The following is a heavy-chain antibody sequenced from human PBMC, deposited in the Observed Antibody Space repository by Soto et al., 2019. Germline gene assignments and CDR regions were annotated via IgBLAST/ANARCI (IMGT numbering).Heavy chain of an antibody. CDR1: GYTFTSYG. J-gene: IGHJ6*02. D-gene: IGHD6-13*01. CDR3: ARDSSSWSYYYYYGMDV. Sequence: QVQLVQSGAEVKKPGASVKVSCKASGYTFTSYGISWVRQAPGQGLEWMGWISAYNGNTNYAQKLQDRVTMTTDTSTSTAYMELRSLRSDDTAVYYCARDSSSWSYYYYYGMDVWGQGTTVTVSS. V-gene: IGHV1-18*01. CDR2: ISAYNGNT.